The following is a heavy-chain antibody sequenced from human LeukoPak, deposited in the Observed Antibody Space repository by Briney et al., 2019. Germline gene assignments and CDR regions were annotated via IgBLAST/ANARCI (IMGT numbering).Heavy chain of an antibody. Sequence: GESLKISCKGYGYNFATYWIGWVRQMPGKGLEWIGIVYSEYSDPRYRPSFQGPVTLSADKSLSTAFLQRSSLKASHPAIYYRARLGSSGYYDAFDIWGQGTMVTVSS. CDR3: ARLGSSGYYDAFDI. CDR1: GYNFATYW. D-gene: IGHD3-22*01. V-gene: IGHV5-51*01. CDR2: VYSEYSDP. J-gene: IGHJ3*02.